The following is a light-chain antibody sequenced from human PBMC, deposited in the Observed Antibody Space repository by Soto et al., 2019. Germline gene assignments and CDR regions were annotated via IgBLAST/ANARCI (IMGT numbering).Light chain of an antibody. V-gene: IGKV1-39*01. CDR1: QTISTY. J-gene: IGKJ1*01. Sequence: DIRMSQSPSPLSASVGDRVSITCRASQTISTYLNWYQQKPGKAPKLLIYGASSLQSGVPSRFSGSGSGTDFTLTISSLQPEDFGTYYCQQSFSTPRTFGQGTKVDI. CDR3: QQSFSTPRT. CDR2: GAS.